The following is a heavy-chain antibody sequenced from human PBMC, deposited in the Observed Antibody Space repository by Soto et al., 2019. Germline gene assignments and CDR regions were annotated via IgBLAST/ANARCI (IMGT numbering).Heavy chain of an antibody. CDR3: ARHPGHEVVAQPFIEEFDY. CDR1: GGSLISYA. Sequence: SVKVSCKASGGSLISYAISWVRQTPGQGLEWMGGIIPIFGTANYAQKFQGRVTITADESTSTAYMELSSLRSEDTAVYYCARHPGHEVVAQPFIEEFDYCGQGTLVTVSS. D-gene: IGHD2-15*01. V-gene: IGHV1-69*01. CDR2: IIPIFGTA. J-gene: IGHJ4*02.